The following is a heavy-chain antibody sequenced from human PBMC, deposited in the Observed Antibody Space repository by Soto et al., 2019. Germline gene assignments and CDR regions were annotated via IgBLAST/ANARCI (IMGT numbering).Heavy chain of an antibody. CDR3: ARDTPSDYYDSSGYLDY. V-gene: IGHV4-61*01. Sequence: SETLSLTCTVSGGSVSSGSYYWSWIRQPPGKGLEWIGYIYYNGSTNYNPSLKSRVTISVDTSKNQFSLKLSSVTAADTAVYYCARDTPSDYYDSSGYLDYWGQGTLVTVSS. J-gene: IGHJ4*02. CDR1: GGSVSSGSYY. D-gene: IGHD3-22*01. CDR2: IYYNGST.